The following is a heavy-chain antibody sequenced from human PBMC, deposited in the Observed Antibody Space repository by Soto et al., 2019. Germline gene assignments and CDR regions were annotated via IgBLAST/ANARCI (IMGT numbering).Heavy chain of an antibody. J-gene: IGHJ4*02. V-gene: IGHV1-46*01. CDR2: FNPTSGST. Sequence: QVQLVQSGAEVKKPGASVRLSCKASGYTFINYYIHWVRQAPGQGLEWMGIFNPTSGSTNYAQKFQGRVTLTMDTSTRTVYMELSSLRFDDTAVYYCARDLAAGDYWGQGTLVTVSS. D-gene: IGHD6-13*01. CDR1: GYTFINYY. CDR3: ARDLAAGDY.